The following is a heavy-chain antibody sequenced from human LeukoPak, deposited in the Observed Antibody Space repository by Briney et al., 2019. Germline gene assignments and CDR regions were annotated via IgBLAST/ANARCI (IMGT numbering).Heavy chain of an antibody. CDR2: IYNSGST. CDR1: GYSISSGYY. D-gene: IGHD3-22*01. Sequence: SETLSLTCTVSGYSISSGYYWGWIRQAPGKGLEWIGSIYNSGSTYYNPSLKSRVTISVDTSKNQFSLKLSSVTAADTAVYYCARSVTYYYDSSGYSDWFDPWGQGTLVTVSS. V-gene: IGHV4-38-2*02. J-gene: IGHJ5*02. CDR3: ARSVTYYYDSSGYSDWFDP.